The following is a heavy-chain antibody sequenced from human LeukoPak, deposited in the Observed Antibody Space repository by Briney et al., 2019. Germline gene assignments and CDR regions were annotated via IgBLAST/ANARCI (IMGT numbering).Heavy chain of an antibody. Sequence: ASVKVSCKASGDTFTGYYMHWVRQPPGQGLEWMGWINPNSGGTNYAQKFQGRVTMTRDTSISTAYMELSRLRSDDTAVYYCARGSISGPYFDYWGQGTLVTVSS. D-gene: IGHD5-12*01. CDR1: GDTFTGYY. CDR3: ARGSISGPYFDY. J-gene: IGHJ4*02. V-gene: IGHV1-2*02. CDR2: INPNSGGT.